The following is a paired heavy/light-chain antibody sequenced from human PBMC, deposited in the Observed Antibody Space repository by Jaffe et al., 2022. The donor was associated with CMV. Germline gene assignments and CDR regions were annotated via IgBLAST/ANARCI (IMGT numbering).Light chain of an antibody. V-gene: IGKV1-39*01. CDR2: AAS. Sequence: DVQMTQSPYSLSASVGDRVTITCRASQSVSTYLHWYQQKPGTAPKLLIHAASNLQSGVPLRFSGSGSGTDFTLTISSLHPEDFATYYCQQTYDTPTFGPGTKVDVK. J-gene: IGKJ3*01. CDR3: QQTYDTPT. CDR1: QSVSTY.
Heavy chain of an antibody. J-gene: IGHJ4*02. V-gene: IGHV3-23*01. CDR3: AKAGYSGYDYAYVGS. CDR1: GFTFNTYA. CDR2: IGGRGTST. Sequence: EVQLLESGGGLVLPGGSLRLSCVASGFTFNTYAMSWVRQAPGKGLEWVSGIGGRGTSTYYTDSVKGRFTISRDNSKNTLYLQMDSLRAEDTAVYYCAKAGYSGYDYAYVGSWGQGTLVTVSS. D-gene: IGHD5-12*01.